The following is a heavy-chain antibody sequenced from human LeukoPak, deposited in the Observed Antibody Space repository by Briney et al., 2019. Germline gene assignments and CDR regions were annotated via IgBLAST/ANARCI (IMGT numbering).Heavy chain of an antibody. CDR1: GFTFSNYN. D-gene: IGHD3-3*01. J-gene: IGHJ4*02. Sequence: GGSLRLSCEVSGFTFSNYNMHWVRQAPGKGLEWVSYINSGSTTIYYADSVKGRFTISRDNAKNSLYLQMNSLRDEDTAVYYCARDSGVDAHLGYWGQGTLVTVSS. CDR2: INSGSTTI. CDR3: ARDSGVDAHLGY. V-gene: IGHV3-48*02.